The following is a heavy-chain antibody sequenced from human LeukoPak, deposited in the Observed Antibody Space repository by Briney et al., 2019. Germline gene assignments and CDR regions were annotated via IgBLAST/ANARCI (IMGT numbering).Heavy chain of an antibody. CDR2: ISWNSGSI. J-gene: IGHJ4*02. Sequence: GGSLRLSCAASGFTSDDYAMHWVRQAPGKGLEWVSGISWNSGSIGYADSVKGRFTISRDNAKNSLYLQMNSLRAEDTALYYCAKEVHSYGSPFDYWGQGTLVTVSS. V-gene: IGHV3-9*02. CDR1: GFTSDDYA. D-gene: IGHD5-18*01. CDR3: AKEVHSYGSPFDY.